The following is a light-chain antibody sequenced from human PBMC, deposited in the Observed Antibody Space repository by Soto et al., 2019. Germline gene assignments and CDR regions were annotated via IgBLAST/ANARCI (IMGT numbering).Light chain of an antibody. CDR3: QQYGSSPLT. CDR2: GTS. Sequence: EIALTQSPGTLSLSPGERATLSCMASQSVSSSYLAWYQQKPGQAPRLLIYGTSSRATGIPGRFSGSGSGTDFTLTISRLVPEDFAVYYCQQYGSSPLTFGQGTKVEIK. V-gene: IGKV3-20*01. J-gene: IGKJ1*01. CDR1: QSVSSSY.